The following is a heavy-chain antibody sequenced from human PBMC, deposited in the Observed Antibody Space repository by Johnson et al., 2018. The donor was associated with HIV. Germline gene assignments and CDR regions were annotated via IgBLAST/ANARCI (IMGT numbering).Heavy chain of an antibody. CDR2: ISSSGGTI. Sequence: VQLVESGGGVVQPGGSLRLSCAASGLTFSNYGSHWVRQAPGKGLEWVSYISSSGGTIYYADSVKGRFSISRDNAKNSLYLQMNSLRAEDTAVYYCARDRGYWDAFDIWGQGTMVTVSS. CDR1: GLTFSNYG. CDR3: ARDRGYWDAFDI. D-gene: IGHD3-22*01. V-gene: IGHV3-48*04. J-gene: IGHJ3*02.